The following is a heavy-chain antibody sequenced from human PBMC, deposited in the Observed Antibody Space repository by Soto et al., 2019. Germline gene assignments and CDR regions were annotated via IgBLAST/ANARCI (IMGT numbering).Heavy chain of an antibody. CDR3: AKLVGYCSSTSCRTYFDY. CDR2: ISGSGGST. J-gene: IGHJ4*02. D-gene: IGHD2-2*01. V-gene: IGHV3-23*01. CDR1: GFTFSSYA. Sequence: GGSLRLSCAASGFTFSSYAMSWVRQAPGKGLEWVSAISGSGGSTYYADSVKGRFTISRDNSKNTLYLQMNSLRAEDTAVYYCAKLVGYCSSTSCRTYFDYWGQGTLVTVSS.